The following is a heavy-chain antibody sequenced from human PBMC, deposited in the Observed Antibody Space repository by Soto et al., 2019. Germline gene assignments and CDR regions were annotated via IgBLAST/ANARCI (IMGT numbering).Heavy chain of an antibody. CDR1: GGSVSSGSYY. CDR2: IYYSGCT. D-gene: IGHD3-10*01. J-gene: IGHJ6*02. Sequence: QVQLQESGPGLVKPSETLSLTCTVSGGSVSSGSYYWSWIRQPPGKGLGWIGYIYYSGCTNYNPSLKSRVTISVDTSKNQFSLKLSSVTAADTAVYYCARDLVDYGSGSYFLGSGGMDVWGQGTTVTVSS. V-gene: IGHV4-61*01. CDR3: ARDLVDYGSGSYFLGSGGMDV.